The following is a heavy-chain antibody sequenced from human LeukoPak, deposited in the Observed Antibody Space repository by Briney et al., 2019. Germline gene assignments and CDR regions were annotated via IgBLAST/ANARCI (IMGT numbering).Heavy chain of an antibody. CDR1: GFIFSSYA. Sequence: PGGSLRLSCAASGFIFSSYAMSWVRLAPGKGLEWISVISGSGGRTDYADSVKGLFTISRDNSKNTLYLQMNSLRAEDTAVYYCAKTALAVAGIVPVESELDYWGQGTLVTVSS. CDR2: ISGSGGRT. V-gene: IGHV3-23*01. J-gene: IGHJ4*02. D-gene: IGHD6-19*01. CDR3: AKTALAVAGIVPVESELDY.